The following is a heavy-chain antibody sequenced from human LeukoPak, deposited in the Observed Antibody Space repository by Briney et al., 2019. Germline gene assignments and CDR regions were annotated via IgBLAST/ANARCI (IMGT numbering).Heavy chain of an antibody. CDR2: IYYSGST. Sequence: SETLSLTCTVSSYSISSGYYWSWIRQPPGKGLEWIGYIYYSGSTNYNPSLKSRVTISVDTSKNQFSLKLSSVTAADTAVYYCARGAGYSSSWGRGTLVTVSS. V-gene: IGHV4-61*01. D-gene: IGHD6-13*01. J-gene: IGHJ2*01. CDR1: SYSISSGYY. CDR3: ARGAGYSSS.